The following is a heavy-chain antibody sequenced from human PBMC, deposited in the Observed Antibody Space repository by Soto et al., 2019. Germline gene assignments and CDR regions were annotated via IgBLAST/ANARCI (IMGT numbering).Heavy chain of an antibody. CDR2: IYNRAAT. V-gene: IGHV4-4*09. J-gene: IGHJ4*02. CDR3: ARRHYGSGNIDY. CDR1: GGSISSYY. D-gene: IGHD3-10*01. Sequence: SETLSLTCTVSGGSISSYYWTWIRQPPGEGLEWIGNIYNRAATNYNPSLKSRVTISLDTSKNQFSLELSSVTAADTAVYYCARRHYGSGNIDYWGQGTLVTVSS.